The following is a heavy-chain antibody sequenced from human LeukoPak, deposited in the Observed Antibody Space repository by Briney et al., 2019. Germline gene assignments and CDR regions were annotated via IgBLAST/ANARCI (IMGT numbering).Heavy chain of an antibody. Sequence: PSETLSLTCAVSGGSISSGGYSWSWIRQPPGKGLEWIGYIYHSGSTYYNPSLKSRVTISIDRSKNQFSLKLSSVTAADTAVYYCARDPAAGWYFDYWGQGTLVTVSS. CDR3: ARDPAAGWYFDY. D-gene: IGHD6-13*01. J-gene: IGHJ4*02. CDR1: GGSISSGGYS. CDR2: IYHSGST. V-gene: IGHV4-30-2*01.